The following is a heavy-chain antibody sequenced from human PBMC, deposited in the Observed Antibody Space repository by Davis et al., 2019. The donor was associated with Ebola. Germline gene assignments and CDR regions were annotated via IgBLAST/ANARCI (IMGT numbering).Heavy chain of an antibody. J-gene: IGHJ5*02. D-gene: IGHD6-13*01. V-gene: IGHV4-34*01. CDR1: GGSFSGYY. Sequence: MPSETLSLTCAVYGGSFSGYYWSWIRQPPGKGLEWIGEINHSGSTNYNPSLKSRVTISVDTSKKQFYLKLSSVTAADTAVYYCARIRIAAAGTKCFDPWGQGTLVTVSS. CDR3: ARIRIAAAGTKCFDP. CDR2: INHSGST.